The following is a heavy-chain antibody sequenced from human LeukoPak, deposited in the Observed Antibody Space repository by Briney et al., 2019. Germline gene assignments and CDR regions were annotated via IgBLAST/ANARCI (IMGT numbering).Heavy chain of an antibody. V-gene: IGHV3-30*03. Sequence: RSLTVSCAASGFTFSSYGMHWVRQAPGKGLEWVAVISYDGSNKYYADSVKGRFTISRDNSKNTLYLQMNSLRAEDTAVYYCARGDILTGYYYYYGMDVWGQGTSASVSS. CDR2: ISYDGSNK. J-gene: IGHJ6*02. CDR1: GFTFSSYG. CDR3: ARGDILTGYYYYYGMDV. D-gene: IGHD3-9*01.